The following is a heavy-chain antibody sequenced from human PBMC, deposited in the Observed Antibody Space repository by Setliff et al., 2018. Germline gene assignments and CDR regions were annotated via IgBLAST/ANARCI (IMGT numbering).Heavy chain of an antibody. CDR1: GDSISDAS. Sequence: ETLSLTCSVSGDSISDASICGWIRQPPGKGLEFIGHIYTSGSTNYNPSLKSRVTISVDTSKNQFSLKLSSVTAADTAVYYCASRYFDWFDYMDVWGKGTPVTVSS. V-gene: IGHV4-4*08. CDR3: ASRYFDWFDYMDV. CDR2: IYTSGST. D-gene: IGHD3-9*01. J-gene: IGHJ6*03.